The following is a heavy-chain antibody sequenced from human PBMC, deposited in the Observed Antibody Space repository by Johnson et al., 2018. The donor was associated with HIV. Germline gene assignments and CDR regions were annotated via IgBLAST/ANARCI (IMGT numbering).Heavy chain of an antibody. CDR1: GFTFSSYA. CDR2: ISYDGSNK. Sequence: QVQLLESGGGVVQSGRSLRLSCSASGFTFSSYAIHLVRQAPGKGLEWVAVISYDGSNKYYADSVKGRFTISRDNSKNTLYLQMNSLRAEDTAVYYCAGDRGGGTEAGVFDIWGQGTMVTVS. J-gene: IGHJ3*02. CDR3: AGDRGGGTEAGVFDI. V-gene: IGHV3-30-3*01. D-gene: IGHD2-15*01.